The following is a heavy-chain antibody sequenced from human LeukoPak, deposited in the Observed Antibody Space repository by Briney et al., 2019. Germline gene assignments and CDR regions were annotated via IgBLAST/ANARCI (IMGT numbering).Heavy chain of an antibody. CDR2: INHSGST. J-gene: IGHJ6*04. CDR1: GGSCSGYY. V-gene: IGHV4-34*01. CDR3: ARAAVAATRHSPGRYYYYGMDV. D-gene: IGHD2-15*01. Sequence: SETLSLTCAVYGGSCSGYYWSWLRQPPGKGLEWFGEINHSGSTNYNPSLKSRVTISVDTSKNQFSLKLSSVTAADTAVYYCARAAVAATRHSPGRYYYYGMDVWGKGTTVTVSS.